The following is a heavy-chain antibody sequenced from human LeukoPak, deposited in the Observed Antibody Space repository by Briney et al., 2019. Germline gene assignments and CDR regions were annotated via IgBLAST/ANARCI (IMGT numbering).Heavy chain of an antibody. D-gene: IGHD6-19*01. CDR2: INPNSGGT. J-gene: IGHJ4*02. CDR1: GYTFAGYY. V-gene: IGHV1-2*04. Sequence: ASVKVSYKASGYTFAGYYMHWVRQAPGQGLEWMGWINPNSGGTNYAQKFQGWATMTRDTSISTAYMELSRLRSDDTAVYYCAREPPKIAVAGNNWGQGTLVTVSS. CDR3: AREPPKIAVAGNN.